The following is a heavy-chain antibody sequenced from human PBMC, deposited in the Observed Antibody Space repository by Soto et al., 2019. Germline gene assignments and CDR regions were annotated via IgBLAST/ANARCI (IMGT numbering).Heavy chain of an antibody. V-gene: IGHV1-2*02. CDR3: ARDRNYDFWSGYPDY. CDR2: INPNSGGT. CDR1: GYTFTGYY. Sequence: ASVKVSCKASGYTFTGYYMHWVRQAPGQGLEWMGWINPNSGGTNYAQKFQGRVTMTRDTSISTAYMELSRLRSDDTAVYYCARDRNYDFWSGYPDYWGQGTLVTVSS. D-gene: IGHD3-3*01. J-gene: IGHJ4*02.